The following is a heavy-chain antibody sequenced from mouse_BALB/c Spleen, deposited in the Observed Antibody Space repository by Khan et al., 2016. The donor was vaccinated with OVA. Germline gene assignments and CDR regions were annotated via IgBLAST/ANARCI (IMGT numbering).Heavy chain of an antibody. V-gene: IGHV1-87*01. J-gene: IGHJ2*01. CDR3: ARGGITTGYFDY. Sequence: VQLQQSGTELARPGASVKLSCKASGYTFTSYWMQWVKQRPGQGLEWIGAVYPGDGNTRYTQKFKGKATLTADKSSSKAYIQLSSLASEDSAVYYCARGGITTGYFDYWGQGTTLTVSS. CDR2: VYPGDGNT. CDR1: GYTFTSYW. D-gene: IGHD1-1*01.